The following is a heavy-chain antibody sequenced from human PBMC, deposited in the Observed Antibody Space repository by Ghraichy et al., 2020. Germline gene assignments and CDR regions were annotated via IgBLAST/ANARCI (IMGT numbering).Heavy chain of an antibody. CDR2: INPNSGGT. V-gene: IGHV1-2*02. CDR1: GYTFTSYD. Sequence: ASVKVSCKASGYTFTSYDINWVRQATGQGLEWMGWINPNSGGTNYAQKFQGRVTMTRDTSISTAYMELSRLRSDDTAVYYCATGTGSFDYWGQGTLVTVSS. D-gene: IGHD2-8*02. J-gene: IGHJ4*02. CDR3: ATGTGSFDY.